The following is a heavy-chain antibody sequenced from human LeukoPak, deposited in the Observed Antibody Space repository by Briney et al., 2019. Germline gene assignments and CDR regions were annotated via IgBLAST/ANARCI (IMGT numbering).Heavy chain of an antibody. Sequence: ASVKVSCKVSGYTLTELSMHWVRQAPGKGLEWMGGFDPEDGETIYAEKFQGRVTMTEDTSTDTAYMELSSLRSEDTAVYYGPSGYDKGEFDYWGQGTLVTVSS. J-gene: IGHJ4*02. D-gene: IGHD5-12*01. V-gene: IGHV1-24*01. CDR1: GYTLTELS. CDR3: PSGYDKGEFDY. CDR2: FDPEDGET.